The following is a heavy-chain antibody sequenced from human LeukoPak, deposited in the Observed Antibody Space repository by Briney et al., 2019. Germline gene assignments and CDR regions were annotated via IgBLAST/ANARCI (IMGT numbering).Heavy chain of an antibody. J-gene: IGHJ3*02. CDR2: IKQDGSEK. CDR3: VREPSQGAFDI. Sequence: GGSLRLSCAVSGFTFSSYWMSWVRQAPGKGLEWVANIKQDGSEKYYVDSVKGRFTISRDNAKNSLYLQMNSLRAEDTAVYYCVREPSQGAFDIWGQGTMVTVSS. CDR1: GFTFSSYW. V-gene: IGHV3-7*01.